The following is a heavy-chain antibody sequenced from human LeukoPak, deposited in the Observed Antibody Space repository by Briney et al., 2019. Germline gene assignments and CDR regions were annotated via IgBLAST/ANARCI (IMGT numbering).Heavy chain of an antibody. D-gene: IGHD6-6*01. J-gene: IGHJ4*02. Sequence: GGSLRLSCAASGFTVSSNYMSWVRQAPGKGLEWVSVIYSGGSTYYADSVKGRFTISRDNSKNTLYLQMNSLRAEDTAVYYCAKELIAAPYYFDYWGQGTLVTVSS. CDR1: GFTVSSNY. CDR3: AKELIAAPYYFDY. V-gene: IGHV3-53*01. CDR2: IYSGGST.